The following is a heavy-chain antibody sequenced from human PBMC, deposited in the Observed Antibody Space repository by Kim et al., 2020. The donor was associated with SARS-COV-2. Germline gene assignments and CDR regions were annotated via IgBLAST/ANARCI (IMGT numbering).Heavy chain of an antibody. Sequence: SETLSLTCTVSGGSISSYYWSWIRQPPGEGLEWIGYIYYRGDTHYNPSLESRVTISVDTPKNYFSLKMTSVTAADTAVYYCARWASRGGVFDYWGQGTLVTVSS. CDR1: GGSISSYY. V-gene: IGHV4-59*01. J-gene: IGHJ4*02. CDR3: ARWASRGGVFDY. D-gene: IGHD3-16*01. CDR2: IYYRGDT.